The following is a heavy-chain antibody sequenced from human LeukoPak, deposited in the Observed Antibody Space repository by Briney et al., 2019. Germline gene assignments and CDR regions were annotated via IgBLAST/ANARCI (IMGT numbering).Heavy chain of an antibody. CDR1: GGSISSGGYY. V-gene: IGHV4-30-4*08. CDR2: IYYSGST. D-gene: IGHD3-22*01. J-gene: IGHJ4*02. CDR3: ARGDSSGLELDY. Sequence: PSETLSLTCTVSGGSISSGGYYWSWIRPHPGKGLEWIGYIYYSGSTNYNPSLKSRVTISVDTSKNQFSLKLSSVTAADTAVYYCARGDSSGLELDYWGQGTLVTVSS.